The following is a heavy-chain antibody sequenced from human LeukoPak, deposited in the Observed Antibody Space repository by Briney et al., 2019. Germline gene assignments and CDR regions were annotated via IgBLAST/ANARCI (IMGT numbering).Heavy chain of an antibody. CDR1: GGPITSSSFY. V-gene: IGHV4-39*07. CDR3: ARDFSSSSSVYYYYYMDV. Sequence: SETLSLTCTVSGGPITSSSFYWGWVRQPPGKGLEWIGTISYSGTTYYNPSLKSRVTISLDTSKSQFSLKLSSVTAADTAIYYCARDFSSSSSVYYYYYMDVWGKGTTVTVSS. J-gene: IGHJ6*03. D-gene: IGHD6-6*01. CDR2: ISYSGTT.